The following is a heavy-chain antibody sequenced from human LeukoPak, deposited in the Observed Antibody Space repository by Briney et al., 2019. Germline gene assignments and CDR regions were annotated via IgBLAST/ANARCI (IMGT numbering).Heavy chain of an antibody. V-gene: IGHV4-39*07. CDR2: IYSSGST. CDR3: ARRSCSGGTCYESRGWFDS. Sequence: SETLSLTCSVSGASISSGSNYWGWIRQPPGKTLEWIGSIYSSGSTYYNSSLQSRVIIIIDTPKNQFSLKLSSVTAADTAVYYCARRSCSGGTCYESRGWFDSWGQGTLVTVSS. D-gene: IGHD2-15*01. CDR1: GASISSGSNY. J-gene: IGHJ5*01.